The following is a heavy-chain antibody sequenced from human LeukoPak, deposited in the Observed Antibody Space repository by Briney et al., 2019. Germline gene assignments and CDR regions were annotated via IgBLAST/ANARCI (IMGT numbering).Heavy chain of an antibody. D-gene: IGHD3/OR15-3a*01. V-gene: IGHV4-59*11. J-gene: IGHJ6*03. CDR3: ARVLAIFGLDTTDFYMDV. CDR2: TSGSI. CDR1: VASISSHY. Sequence: SETLSLTCAVSVASISSHYWSWIRQPPGKGLEWIGYTSGSISDNPSLKSRVGVSVDPYQNQASPSLTAESAAETAVYYCARVLAIFGLDTTDFYMDVWGKRTTVTASS.